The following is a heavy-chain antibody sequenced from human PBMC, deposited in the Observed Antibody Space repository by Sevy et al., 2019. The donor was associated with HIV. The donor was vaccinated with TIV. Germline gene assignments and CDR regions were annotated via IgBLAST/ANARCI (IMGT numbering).Heavy chain of an antibody. CDR2: IQEDGSGK. CDR3: ATDPFSVTSSNDYMDV. D-gene: IGHD4-17*01. V-gene: IGHV3-7*01. J-gene: IGHJ6*03. CDR1: GFTFSKYW. Sequence: GGSLRLSCAASGFTFSKYWMSWVRQAPGKGLERVANIQEDGSGKYYVDAVKGRFTISRDNAKNSLYLQMNSLRAEDTAVYYCATDPFSVTSSNDYMDVWGKGTTVTVSS.